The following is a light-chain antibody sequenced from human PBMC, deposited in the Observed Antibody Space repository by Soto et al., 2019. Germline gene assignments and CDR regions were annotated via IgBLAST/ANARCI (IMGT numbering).Light chain of an antibody. CDR1: QTISRW. Sequence: DIQMTQSPSTLSAAVGDRVTITCRARQTISRWLAWYQQKPGKAPKLLIYDASNLESGVPSRFSGSGAGTEFTLTISSLQPDEFATYYCQQYKTYYSFGQGTTLEIK. CDR2: DAS. V-gene: IGKV1-5*01. J-gene: IGKJ2*03. CDR3: QQYKTYYS.